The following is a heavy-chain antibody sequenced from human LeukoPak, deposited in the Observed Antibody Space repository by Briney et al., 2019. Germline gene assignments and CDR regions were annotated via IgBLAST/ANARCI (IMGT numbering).Heavy chain of an antibody. J-gene: IGHJ6*02. CDR3: AKAVVPAAMHVYYYGMDV. V-gene: IGHV3-9*01. D-gene: IGHD2-2*01. CDR1: GLTFDDYA. CDR2: ISWNSGSI. Sequence: GGSLRLSCAASGLTFDDYAMHWVRQAPGKGLEWVSGISWNSGSIGYADSVKGRFTISRDNAKNSLHLQMNSLRAEDTALYYCAKAVVPAAMHVYYYGMDVWGQGTTVTVSS.